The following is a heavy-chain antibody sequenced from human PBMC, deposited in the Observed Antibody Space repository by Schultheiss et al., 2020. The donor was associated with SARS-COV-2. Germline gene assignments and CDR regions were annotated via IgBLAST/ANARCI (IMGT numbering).Heavy chain of an antibody. CDR2: IIPIFGTA. Sequence: SVKVSCKASGGTFSSYAISWVRQAPGQGLEWMGGIIPIFGTANYAQKFQGRVTITADESTSTAYMELSSLRSEATAVYYCARRGGWELRQGSWFDPWGQGTLVTVSS. D-gene: IGHD1-26*01. CDR3: ARRGGWELRQGSWFDP. CDR1: GGTFSSYA. J-gene: IGHJ5*02. V-gene: IGHV1-69*13.